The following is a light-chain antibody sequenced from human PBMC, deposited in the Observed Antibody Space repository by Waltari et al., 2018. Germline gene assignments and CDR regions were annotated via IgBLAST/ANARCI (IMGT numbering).Light chain of an antibody. CDR3: QQYNKWPPLT. Sequence: EVVMTQSPVTLSVSPGERATLSCRASQGVHDNLAWYQQKPGQAPRLLIYGASTRATGVPARCSASGSGTDFTLTITSLQSEDFALYYCQQYNKWPPLTFGGGTKVEIK. V-gene: IGKV3-15*01. J-gene: IGKJ4*01. CDR1: QGVHDN. CDR2: GAS.